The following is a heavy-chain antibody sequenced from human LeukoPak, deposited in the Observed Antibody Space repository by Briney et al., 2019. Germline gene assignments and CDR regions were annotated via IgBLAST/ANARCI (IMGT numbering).Heavy chain of an antibody. Sequence: GGSLRLSCAASGFTFSTYSMNWVRQAPGKGLEWVSAIGGGGSDTKYTDSVKGRFTILRDISKNTLYLQMNSLRTEDTAVYYCAKVLWFGSTEYYFDYWGQGTLVTVSS. J-gene: IGHJ4*02. V-gene: IGHV3-23*01. CDR3: AKVLWFGSTEYYFDY. D-gene: IGHD3-10*01. CDR1: GFTFSTYS. CDR2: IGGGGSDT.